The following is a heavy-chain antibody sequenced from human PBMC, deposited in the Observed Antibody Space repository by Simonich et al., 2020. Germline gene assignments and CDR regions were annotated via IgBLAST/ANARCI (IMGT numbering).Heavy chain of an antibody. Sequence: QLQLVQSGAEVKKPWASVKVSCKASGYNYTGYYMHWVHQSPGQGLGWRGGINPNRGGTTYAQNVQGMVTMTRDTSISTAYMELSRLRSDDTAVYYCARGPRWTGDDAFDIWGQGTMVTVSS. CDR2: INPNRGGT. D-gene: IGHD7-27*01. V-gene: IGHV1-2*02. J-gene: IGHJ3*02. CDR3: ARGPRWTGDDAFDI. CDR1: GYNYTGYY.